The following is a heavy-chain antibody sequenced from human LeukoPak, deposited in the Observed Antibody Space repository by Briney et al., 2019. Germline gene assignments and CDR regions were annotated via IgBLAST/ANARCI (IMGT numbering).Heavy chain of an antibody. Sequence: GGSLRLSCAASGFTFSSYEMNWVRQAPGKGLEWVSYISSSGSTIYYADSVKGRFTISRDNAKNSLYLQMNSLRAEDTAVYYCARITYYYDSSGYLDYWGQGTLVTVSS. J-gene: IGHJ4*02. D-gene: IGHD3-22*01. CDR2: ISSSGSTI. CDR1: GFTFSSYE. V-gene: IGHV3-48*03. CDR3: ARITYYYDSSGYLDY.